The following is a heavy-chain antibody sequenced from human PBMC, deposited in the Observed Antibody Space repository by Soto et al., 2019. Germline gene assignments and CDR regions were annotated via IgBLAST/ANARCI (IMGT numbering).Heavy chain of an antibody. V-gene: IGHV4-59*01. CDR3: ARWRQRRVGYNY. Sequence: SETLAITFSVAGGSMNSYFWSWIRQSPGKVLELIGYIYYSGSTNYNPSLKSRVTISVDTSKNQFSLNLRSVTAADTAVYYCARWRQRRVGYNYWGQGTLVTVSS. CDR2: IYYSGST. J-gene: IGHJ4*02. D-gene: IGHD6-13*01. CDR1: GGSMNSYF.